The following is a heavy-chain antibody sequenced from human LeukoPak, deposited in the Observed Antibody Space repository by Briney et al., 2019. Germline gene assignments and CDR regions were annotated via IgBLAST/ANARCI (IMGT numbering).Heavy chain of an antibody. Sequence: GGSLRLSCTFSGFTFRDYALTLVRQTPGKGLEWVGFIKKTADGLTTEYAASAKGRFSISGDDSKNIVYLQMNSLTAEDSGFYYCTRSYVNRQDTARVSVRYYYYYYMDVWGTGTTVAVSS. CDR2: IKKTADGLTT. CDR1: GFTFRDYA. D-gene: IGHD5-18*01. V-gene: IGHV3-49*04. J-gene: IGHJ6*03. CDR3: TRSYVNRQDTARVSVRYYYYYYMDV.